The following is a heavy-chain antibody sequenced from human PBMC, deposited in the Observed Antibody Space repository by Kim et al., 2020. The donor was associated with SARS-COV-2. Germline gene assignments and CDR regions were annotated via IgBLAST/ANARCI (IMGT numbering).Heavy chain of an antibody. Sequence: DGSNKYYAESVKGRFTISRDNSKNTLYLQMNSLRAEDTAVYYCAREHWDYWGQGTLVTVSS. CDR3: AREHWDY. CDR2: DGSNK. D-gene: IGHD1-1*01. V-gene: IGHV3-33*01. J-gene: IGHJ4*02.